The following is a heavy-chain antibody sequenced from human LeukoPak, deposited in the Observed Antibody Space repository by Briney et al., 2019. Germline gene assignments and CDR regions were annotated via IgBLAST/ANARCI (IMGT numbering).Heavy chain of an antibody. CDR3: ARGDCSHCYNTDV. CDR1: GYIFTNYA. D-gene: IGHD2-15*01. Sequence: PGASVKVSCKASGYIFTNYAMHWVRQAPGQRPEWMGWINSGNGDTEYSQTFQDRVTITWDTAASTAYMELSSLRSEDTAVYYCARGDCSHCYNTDVWGKGTTVTVSS. J-gene: IGHJ6*04. CDR2: INSGNGDT. V-gene: IGHV1-3*01.